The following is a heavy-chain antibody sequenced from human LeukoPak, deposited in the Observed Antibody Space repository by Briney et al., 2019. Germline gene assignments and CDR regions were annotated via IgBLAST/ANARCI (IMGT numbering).Heavy chain of an antibody. J-gene: IGHJ6*02. V-gene: IGHV1-2*04. CDR3: ARDLGYCSGGSCFPEGMDV. CDR2: INPNSGGT. CDR1: GYTFTGYY. D-gene: IGHD2-15*01. Sequence: ASVKVSCKASGYTFTGYYMHWVRQAPGQGLEWMGWINPNSGGTNYAQKFQGWVTMTRDTSISTAYMELSRLRSDDTAVYYCARDLGYCSGGSCFPEGMDVWGQGTTVTVSS.